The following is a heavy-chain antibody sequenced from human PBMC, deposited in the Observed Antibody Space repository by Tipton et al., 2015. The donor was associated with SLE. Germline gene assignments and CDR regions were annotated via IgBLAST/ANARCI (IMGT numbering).Heavy chain of an antibody. CDR3: ARDELADWIQGRNWFDP. CDR2: IYHSGST. Sequence: TLSLTCTVSGGSISSGSYYWGWIRQPPGKGLEWIGSIYHSGSTYYNPSLKSRVTISVDTSKNQFSLKLSSVTAADTAVYYCARDELADWIQGRNWFDPGGQGTLVTVSS. V-gene: IGHV4-39*07. CDR1: GGSISSGSYY. J-gene: IGHJ5*02. D-gene: IGHD5-18*01.